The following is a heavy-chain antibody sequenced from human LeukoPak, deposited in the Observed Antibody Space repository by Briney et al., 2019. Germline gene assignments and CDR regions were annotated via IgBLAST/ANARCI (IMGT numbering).Heavy chain of an antibody. D-gene: IGHD3-22*01. V-gene: IGHV3-21*01. J-gene: IGHJ4*02. Sequence: GGSLRLSCAASGFTFSSYSMNWVRQAPGKGLEWVSSISSSSSYIYYADSVKGRFTISRDNAKDSLYLQMNSLRAEDTAVYYCARDPKTYYYDSSGRSRGVFDYWGQGTLVTVSS. CDR3: ARDPKTYYYDSSGRSRGVFDY. CDR1: GFTFSSYS. CDR2: ISSSSSYI.